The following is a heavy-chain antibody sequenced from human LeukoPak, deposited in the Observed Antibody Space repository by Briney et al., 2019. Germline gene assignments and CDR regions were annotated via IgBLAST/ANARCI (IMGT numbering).Heavy chain of an antibody. CDR3: ARPGYSGYDFGLDY. J-gene: IGHJ4*02. CDR1: GYTFSDYW. CDR2: IYPGDSDT. D-gene: IGHD5-12*01. V-gene: IGHV5-51*04. Sequence: GEPLKISCKASGYTFSDYWIGWVRQMPGKGLEWMGIIYPGDSDTRYSPSYQGQVTISADKPISTAYLQWSSLKASDTAMYYCARPGYSGYDFGLDYWGQGTLVTVSS.